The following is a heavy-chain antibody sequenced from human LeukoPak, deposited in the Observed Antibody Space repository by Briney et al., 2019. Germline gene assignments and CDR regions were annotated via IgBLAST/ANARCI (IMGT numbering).Heavy chain of an antibody. V-gene: IGHV4-61*01. CDR3: ARSNYYDDFDY. Sequence: SETLSLTCTVSGGSVSSGSYYWSWIRQPPGKGLEWIGYIYYSGSTNYNPSLKSRVTISVDTSKNQFSLKLSSVTAADTAVYYCARSNYYDDFDYWGQGTLVTVSS. CDR2: IYYSGST. CDR1: GGSVSSGSYY. D-gene: IGHD3-22*01. J-gene: IGHJ4*02.